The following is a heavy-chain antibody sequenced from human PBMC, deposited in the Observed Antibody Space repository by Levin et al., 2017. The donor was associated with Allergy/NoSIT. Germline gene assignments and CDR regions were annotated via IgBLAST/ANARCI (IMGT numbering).Heavy chain of an antibody. V-gene: IGHV3-30-3*01. D-gene: IGHD3-10*01. CDR3: AREKTYYYGSGIWLWGALWFDP. Sequence: QAGGSLRLSCAASGFTFSSYAMHWVRQAPGKGLEWVAVISYDGSNKYYADSVKGRFTISRDNSKNTLYLQMNSLRAEDTAVYYCAREKTYYYGSGIWLWGALWFDPWGQGTLVTVSS. CDR1: GFTFSSYA. J-gene: IGHJ5*02. CDR2: ISYDGSNK.